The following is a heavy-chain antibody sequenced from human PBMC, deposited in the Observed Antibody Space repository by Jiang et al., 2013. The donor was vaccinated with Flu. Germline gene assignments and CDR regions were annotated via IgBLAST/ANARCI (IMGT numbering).Heavy chain of an antibody. D-gene: IGHD6-13*01. Sequence: SLKSRVTISVDTSKNQXSLKLSSVTAADTAVYYCALVAAAGEYDYWGQGTLVTVSS. V-gene: IGHV4-39*01. CDR3: ALVAAAGEYDY. J-gene: IGHJ4*02.